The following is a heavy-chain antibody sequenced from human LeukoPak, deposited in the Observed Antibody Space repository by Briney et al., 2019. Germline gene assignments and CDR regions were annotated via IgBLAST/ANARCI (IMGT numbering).Heavy chain of an antibody. Sequence: ASVKVSCKASGGTFSSYAISWVRQAPGQGLEWMGGIIPIFGTANYAQKFQGRVTITADESTSTAYMELNRLGSDDTAVYYCARARVATWRYYYMDVWGKGTTVTISS. CDR2: IIPIFGTA. V-gene: IGHV1-69*13. CDR1: GGTFSSYA. CDR3: ARARVATWRYYYMDV. D-gene: IGHD5-12*01. J-gene: IGHJ6*03.